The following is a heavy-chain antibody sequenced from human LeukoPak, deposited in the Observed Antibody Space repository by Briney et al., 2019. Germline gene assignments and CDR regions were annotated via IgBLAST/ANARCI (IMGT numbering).Heavy chain of an antibody. J-gene: IGHJ4*02. CDR3: ARESSWAPDY. CDR1: GFTLRNYW. V-gene: IGHV3-74*01. D-gene: IGHD1-26*01. CDR2: IKGDGSST. Sequence: PGGSLRLSCAASGFTLRNYWMHWVRQAPGKGLVWVSNIKGDGSSTTYADAVKGRFTISRDNAKNTLFLEMNSLRAEDTAVYYCARESSWAPDYWGQGTLVTVSS.